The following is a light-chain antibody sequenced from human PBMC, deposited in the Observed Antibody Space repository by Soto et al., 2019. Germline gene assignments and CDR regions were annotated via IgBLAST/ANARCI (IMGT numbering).Light chain of an antibody. J-gene: IGKJ3*01. CDR3: QQYGSSPLFT. V-gene: IGKV3-20*01. CDR1: QSVSSSY. CDR2: GAS. Sequence: EIVLTQSPGTLSLSPGERATLSCRASQSVSSSYLAWYQQKPGQAPRLLIYGASSRATGIPDRFSGSGSGTAFTLTISRLEPEDFAVYYCQQYGSSPLFTFGPETKVDIK.